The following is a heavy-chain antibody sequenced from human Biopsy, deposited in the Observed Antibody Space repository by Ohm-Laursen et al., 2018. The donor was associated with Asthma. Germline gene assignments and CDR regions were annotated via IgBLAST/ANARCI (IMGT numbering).Heavy chain of an antibody. V-gene: IGHV3-11*01. CDR3: ARDRGIAAAGTEFDY. CDR2: ISSSGSTI. D-gene: IGHD6-13*01. CDR1: GLTFSDYY. J-gene: IGHJ4*02. Sequence: SLRLSCAASGLTFSDYYMSWIRQAPGKGLEWVSYISSSGSTIYYADSVKGRFTISRDNAKNSLYLQMNSLRAEDTAVYYCARDRGIAAAGTEFDYWGQGTLVTVSS.